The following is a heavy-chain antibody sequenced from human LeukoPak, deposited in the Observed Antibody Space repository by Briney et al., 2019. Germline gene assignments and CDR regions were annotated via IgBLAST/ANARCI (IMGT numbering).Heavy chain of an antibody. CDR1: GVNVSSNY. V-gene: IGHV3-66*02. CDR2: IHSGGRA. CDR3: VGVETITMVRGASGDV. D-gene: IGHD3-10*01. J-gene: IGHJ6*04. Sequence: GGSLRLSCAASGVNVSSNYMTWVRQAPGKGLEWVSVIHSGGRAYYADSVKGRFTTSRDNSKNTLDLQMNSLSVEDTAVYYCVGVETITMVRGASGDVWGKGTTVTVSS.